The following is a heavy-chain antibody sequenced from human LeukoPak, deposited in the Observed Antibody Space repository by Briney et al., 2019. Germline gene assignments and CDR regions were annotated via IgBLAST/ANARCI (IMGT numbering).Heavy chain of an antibody. CDR2: ISGYNGNT. CDR3: RRSRDGLYSGSSLDY. D-gene: IGHD1-26*01. V-gene: IGHV1-18*01. CDR1: GYTFSDYG. J-gene: IGHJ4*02. Sequence: GASVKVSCKASGYTFSDYGISWVRQAPGQGLEWMGWISGYNGNTNYAQKLQGRVTMTTDTSTSTAYMELRSLKSDDTAVDYCRRSRDGLYSGSSLDYWGQGTLVTVSS.